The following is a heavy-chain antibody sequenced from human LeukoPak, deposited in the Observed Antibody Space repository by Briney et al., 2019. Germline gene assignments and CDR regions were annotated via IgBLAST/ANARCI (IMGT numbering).Heavy chain of an antibody. CDR3: SASTTVTTESGTFEP. CDR1: GGSLSSGDYY. Sequence: PSQTLSLTCTVSGGSLSSGDYYWSWIRQPPGKALEGIGYIYYSGSTYYNPSLKSLVTISVDTSTYPFSLKLSSVTAADTAVYYCSASTTVTTESGTFEPWGQGTLVTVSS. D-gene: IGHD4-17*01. V-gene: IGHV4-30-4*08. CDR2: IYYSGST. J-gene: IGHJ5*02.